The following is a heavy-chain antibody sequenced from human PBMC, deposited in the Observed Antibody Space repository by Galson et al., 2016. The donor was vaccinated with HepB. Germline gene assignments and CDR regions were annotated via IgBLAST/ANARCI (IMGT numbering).Heavy chain of an antibody. CDR2: VTGSGSWT. CDR1: GCTFSTYA. CDR3: ARDPNGDYFGAFDF. Sequence: CLSPSCAASGCTFSTYAMTWVGQAPGKGLECASSVTGSGSWTHYEDSVKGRLTISRDNSKNTLYLQMNSLRAEDTAVYYCARDPNGDYFGAFDFWGQGTMVTVSS. J-gene: IGHJ3*01. D-gene: IGHD4-17*01. V-gene: IGHV3-23*01.